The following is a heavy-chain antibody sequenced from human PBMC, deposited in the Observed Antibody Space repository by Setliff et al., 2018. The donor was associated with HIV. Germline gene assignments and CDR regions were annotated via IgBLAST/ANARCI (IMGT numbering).Heavy chain of an antibody. CDR1: GFTLSEVS. V-gene: IGHV1-24*01. Sequence: ASVKASCKVFGFTLSEVSMHWVRQRPGGGLEWVGGFDPEEGEIVYAQRFQGRVTMTEDTSTDKAYMELRRLTSEDTSVYYCASVSHTAGPPYDYWGRGTLVTVSS. J-gene: IGHJ4*02. CDR3: ASVSHTAGPPYDY. CDR2: FDPEEGEI.